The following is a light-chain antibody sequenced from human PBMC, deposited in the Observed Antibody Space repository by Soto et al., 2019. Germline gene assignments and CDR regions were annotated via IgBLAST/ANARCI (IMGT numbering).Light chain of an antibody. CDR2: DVS. CDR1: SGDVGGYNY. CDR3: SSYTTSTTVL. J-gene: IGLJ2*01. Sequence: QSVLTQPASVSGSPGQSITISCTGTSGDVGGYNYVSWYQQHPGQAPKLVMSDVSDRPSGVSNRFSGSKSGNTASLTISGLQAEDEANYYCSSYTTSTTVLFGGGTQLTVL. V-gene: IGLV2-14*01.